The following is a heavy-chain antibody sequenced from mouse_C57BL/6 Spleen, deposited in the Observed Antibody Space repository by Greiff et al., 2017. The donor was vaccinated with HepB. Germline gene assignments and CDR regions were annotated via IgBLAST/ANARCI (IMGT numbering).Heavy chain of an antibody. D-gene: IGHD1-1*01. CDR1: GYTFTSYW. J-gene: IGHJ2*01. CDR2: IDPSDSYT. Sequence: QVQLQQSGAELVKPGASVKLSCKASGYTFTSYWMHWVKQRPGQGLEWIGEIDPSDSYTNYNQKFKGKSTLTVDKSSSTAYMQLSSLTSEDSAVYYCARWNYGSSYYFDYWGQGTTLTVSS. V-gene: IGHV1-69*01. CDR3: ARWNYGSSYYFDY.